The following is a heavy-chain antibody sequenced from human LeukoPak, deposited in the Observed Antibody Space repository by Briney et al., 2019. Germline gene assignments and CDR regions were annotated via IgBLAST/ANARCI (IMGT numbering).Heavy chain of an antibody. V-gene: IGHV3-30*02. D-gene: IGHD2-8*02. CDR1: GFSFRNYG. CDR3: AKDPGASVLGFHMDV. J-gene: IGHJ6*03. CDR2: IWSDGNNR. Sequence: PGGSLRLSCAASGFSFRNYGMHWVRQATGKGLEWVSFIWSDGNNRFYADSVKGRFTISRDNSKNMLFLQMDTLRAEDTALYYCAKDPGASVLGFHMDVWGKGTTVIVSS.